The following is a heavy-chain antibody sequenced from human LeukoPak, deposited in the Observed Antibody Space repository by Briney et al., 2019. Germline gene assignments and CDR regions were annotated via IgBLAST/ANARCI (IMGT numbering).Heavy chain of an antibody. CDR1: GFTFSSYA. CDR2: ISGSGGST. D-gene: IGHD3-9*01. Sequence: GGSLRLSCAASGFTFSSYAMSWVRQAPGKGLEWVSAISGSGGSTYYADSVKGRFTISRDNSKNTLYLQMNSLRAEDTAVYYCAKADVRYFDWLPLPHAFDIWGQGKMVTVSS. CDR3: AKADVRYFDWLPLPHAFDI. V-gene: IGHV3-23*01. J-gene: IGHJ3*02.